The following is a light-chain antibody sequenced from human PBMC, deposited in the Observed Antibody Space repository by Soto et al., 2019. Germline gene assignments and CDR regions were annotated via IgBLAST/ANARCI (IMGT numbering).Light chain of an antibody. J-gene: IGKJ4*01. Sequence: EIVMTQSPATLSVSPGERVTLSCRASQSVSSNLAWYQQKHGQPPSRLLYGASTSATGIPARFSGGGSGTEFTLTISSLQSEDFGVYYCQQYDSWPPHSFGGGTKVEIK. V-gene: IGKV3-15*01. CDR1: QSVSSN. CDR2: GAS. CDR3: QQYDSWPPHS.